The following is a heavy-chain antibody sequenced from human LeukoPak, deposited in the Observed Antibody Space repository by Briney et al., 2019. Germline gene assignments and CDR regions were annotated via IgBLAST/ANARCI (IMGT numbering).Heavy chain of an antibody. V-gene: IGHV1-2*02. CDR1: GYTFTGYY. J-gene: IGHJ4*02. Sequence: ASVKVSCKASGYTFTGYYIHCVRQAPGQGLEWMGWINPNSGDTNYAQNFQGRVTMTRDTSISTSYMELNRLRSDDTALYYCARAATPPHYYYPEYWGQGTLVTVSS. CDR2: INPNSGDT. CDR3: ARAATPPHYYYPEY. D-gene: IGHD3-22*01.